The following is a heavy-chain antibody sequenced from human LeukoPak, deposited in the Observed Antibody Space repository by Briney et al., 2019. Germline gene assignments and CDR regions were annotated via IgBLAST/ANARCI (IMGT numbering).Heavy chain of an antibody. Sequence: ASVKVTCKASGYTFTSYGISWVRQPPGQGLEWMGWISAYNGNTNYAQKLQGRVTMTTDTSTSTAYMELRSLRSDDTAVYYCGRDRYCSSTSCYAPYYFDYWGQGTLVSVSS. J-gene: IGHJ4*02. D-gene: IGHD2-2*01. V-gene: IGHV1-18*04. CDR2: ISAYNGNT. CDR3: GRDRYCSSTSCYAPYYFDY. CDR1: GYTFTSYG.